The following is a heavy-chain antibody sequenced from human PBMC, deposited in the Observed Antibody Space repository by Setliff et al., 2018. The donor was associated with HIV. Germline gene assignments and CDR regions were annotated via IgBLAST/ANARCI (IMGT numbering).Heavy chain of an antibody. Sequence: SETLSLTCTVSGVSISSGIFQWSWIRQPAGKGLEWIGRIATTGSTKYNPSLKSRVTISADTSKNQFSLNLSSVTAAETAVYYCARVGYHGSGRYSFDYWGQGTLVTVSS. V-gene: IGHV4-61*02. CDR3: ARVGYHGSGRYSFDY. J-gene: IGHJ4*02. CDR1: GVSISSGIFQ. CDR2: IATTGST. D-gene: IGHD3-10*01.